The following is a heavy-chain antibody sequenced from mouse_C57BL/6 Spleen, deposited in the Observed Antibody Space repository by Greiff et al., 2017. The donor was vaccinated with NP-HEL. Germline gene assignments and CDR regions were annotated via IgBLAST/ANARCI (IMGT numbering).Heavy chain of an antibody. CDR2: IDPSDSYT. D-gene: IGHD1-1*01. V-gene: IGHV1-59*01. CDR1: GYTFTSYW. J-gene: IGHJ2*01. CDR3: ARRLITTVVAKDYFDY. Sequence: QVQLKQPGAELVRPGTSVKLSCKASGYTFTSYWMHWVKQRPGQGLEWIGVIDPSDSYTNYNQKFKGKATLTVDTSSSTAYMQLSSLTSEDSAVYYCARRLITTVVAKDYFDYWGQGTTLTVSS.